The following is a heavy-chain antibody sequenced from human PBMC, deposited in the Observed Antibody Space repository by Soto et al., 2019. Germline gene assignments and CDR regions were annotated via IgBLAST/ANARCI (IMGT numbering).Heavy chain of an antibody. V-gene: IGHV1-69*01. D-gene: IGHD3-3*01. CDR1: GGTFSTYA. Sequence: QVQLVQSGAEVKKPGSSVKVSCKASGGTFSTYAVSWVRQAPGQGLEWMGGIIPFFDLANYAQNFQGRVTITADEPTGTANMELCSLTAEDTAVYYCGREARNYAFVSGYYAPDLFDYLGQGTLVTVSS. J-gene: IGHJ4*02. CDR3: GREARNYAFVSGYYAPDLFDY. CDR2: IIPFFDLA.